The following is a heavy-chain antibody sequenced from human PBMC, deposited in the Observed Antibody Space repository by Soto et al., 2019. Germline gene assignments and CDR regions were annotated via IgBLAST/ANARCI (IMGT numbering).Heavy chain of an antibody. CDR3: AREKGSKYYYYGMDV. CDR1: GFTFSSYW. Sequence: GGSLRLSCAASGFTFSSYWRHWVRQAPGKGLVWVSRINSDGSSTSYADSVKGRFTISRDNAKNTLYLQMNSLRAEDTAVYYCAREKGSKYYYYGMDVWGQGTTVTVSS. D-gene: IGHD2-15*01. J-gene: IGHJ6*02. V-gene: IGHV3-74*01. CDR2: INSDGSST.